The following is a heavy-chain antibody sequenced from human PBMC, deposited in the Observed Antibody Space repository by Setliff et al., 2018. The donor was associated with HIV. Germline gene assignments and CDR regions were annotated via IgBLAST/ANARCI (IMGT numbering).Heavy chain of an antibody. CDR1: GGTFSSYV. J-gene: IGHJ5*02. V-gene: IGHV1-69*05. CDR3: ALPYCGGGNCWSSASLPPAGWFDP. D-gene: IGHD2-15*01. Sequence: SVKVSCKASGGTFSSYVISWMRQAPGQGLEWVGLMYTSGGGANYAQKFQGRVTITTDESTSTAYMELSSLRSEDTAVYYCALPYCGGGNCWSSASLPPAGWFDPWGQGTLVTVSS. CDR2: MYTSGGGA.